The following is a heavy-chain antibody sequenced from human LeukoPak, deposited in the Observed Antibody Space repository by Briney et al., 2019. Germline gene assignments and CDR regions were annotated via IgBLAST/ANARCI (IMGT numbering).Heavy chain of an antibody. D-gene: IGHD3-10*01. J-gene: IGHJ5*02. CDR3: GRFRGSGGELDP. CDR1: GSSFTSHW. CDR2: LYPGDSDT. V-gene: IGHV5-51*01. Sequence: GESLKISCKGYGSSFTSHWIGWVRLMPGKGLEWMGMLYPGDSDTRYSPSFQGQVTISADKSINTAYLQWSSLKASDTAMYYCGRFRGSGGELDPWGQGTLVTVSS.